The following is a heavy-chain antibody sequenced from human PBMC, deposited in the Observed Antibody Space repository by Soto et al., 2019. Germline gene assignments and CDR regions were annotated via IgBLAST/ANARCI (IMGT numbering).Heavy chain of an antibody. Sequence: GGPLRLSCAGSGFTFSRYCMSWVRQASGKGLEWVSVISGSGDSTYYADSGKGRFTISRDNSKNTLYLQRNSLRAEDTAVYYGAKDRLASGATPRFDPWGQGSLVTVSS. CDR3: AKDRLASGATPRFDP. V-gene: IGHV3-23*01. CDR1: GFTFSRYC. J-gene: IGHJ5*01. D-gene: IGHD3-3*02. CDR2: ISGSGDST.